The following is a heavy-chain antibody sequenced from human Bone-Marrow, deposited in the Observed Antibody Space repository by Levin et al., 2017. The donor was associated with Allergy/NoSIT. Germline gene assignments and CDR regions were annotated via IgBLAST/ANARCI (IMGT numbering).Heavy chain of an antibody. D-gene: IGHD2-2*01. J-gene: IGHJ6*02. CDR2: ISYDGSNK. CDR1: GFTFSSYA. Sequence: GGSLRLSCAASGFTFSSYAMHWVRQAPGKGLEWVAVISYDGSNKYYADSVKGRFTISRDNSKNTLYLQMNSLRAEDTAVYYCARMEGPGYCSSCGMDGWGQGTTVTVSS. V-gene: IGHV3-30*04. CDR3: ARMEGPGYCSSCGMDG.